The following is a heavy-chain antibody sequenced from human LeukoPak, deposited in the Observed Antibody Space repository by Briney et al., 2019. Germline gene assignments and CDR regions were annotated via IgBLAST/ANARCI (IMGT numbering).Heavy chain of an antibody. D-gene: IGHD3-9*01. V-gene: IGHV4-59*01. Sequence: SETLSLTCTVSGGSISSYYWSWIRQPPGKGLEWIGYIYSSGSTNYNPPLKSRVTISVDTSKNQFSLKLSSVTAADTAVYYCARGILTGPIYAFDIWGQGITVTVSS. CDR3: ARGILTGPIYAFDI. CDR1: GGSISSYY. J-gene: IGHJ3*02. CDR2: IYSSGST.